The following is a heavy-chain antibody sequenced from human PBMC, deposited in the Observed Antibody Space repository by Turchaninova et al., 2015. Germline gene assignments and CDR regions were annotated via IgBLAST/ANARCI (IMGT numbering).Heavy chain of an antibody. V-gene: IGHV4-34*01. D-gene: IGHD5-18*01. CDR2: INHSGST. CDR3: ATRYGSGI. CDR1: GGSLSGFS. J-gene: IGHJ3*02. Sequence: QVHLQQWGAGLLKPSETLSLTCAVYGGSLSGFSWNWIRQPPGKGLEWIGEINHSGSTHYNPSLKSRVTITVDTSKTQCSLKLSAVTTADTAVYYCATRYGSGIWGQGTMVTVSS.